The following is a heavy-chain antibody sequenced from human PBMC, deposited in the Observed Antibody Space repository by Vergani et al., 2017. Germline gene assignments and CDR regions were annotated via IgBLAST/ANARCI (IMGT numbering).Heavy chain of an antibody. CDR3: ATAYSSSWYSVSPQAYYYYYYGMDV. V-gene: IGHV1-69*01. J-gene: IGHJ6*02. CDR1: GGTFSSYA. Sequence: QVQLVQSGAEVKKPGSSVKVSCKASGGTFSSYAISWVRQAPGQGLEWMGGIIPIFGTANYAQKFQGRVTITADESTSTAYMELSSLRSEDTAVYYCATAYSSSWYSVSPQAYYYYYYGMDVWGQGTTVTVSS. D-gene: IGHD6-13*01. CDR2: IIPIFGTA.